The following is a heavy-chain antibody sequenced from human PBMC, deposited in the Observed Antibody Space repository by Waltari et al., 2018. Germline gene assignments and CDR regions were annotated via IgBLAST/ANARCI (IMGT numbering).Heavy chain of an antibody. CDR3: AKSTYDSSGYYYEVDAFDI. D-gene: IGHD3-22*01. CDR1: GFTFSSYA. J-gene: IGHJ3*02. Sequence: EVQLLESGGGLVQPGGSLRLSCAASGFTFSSYAMSWVRQAPGKGLEWVSAISGSGVSTYYADSVKGRFTISRDNSKNTLYLQMNSLRAEDTAVYYCAKSTYDSSGYYYEVDAFDIWGQGTMVTVSS. CDR2: ISGSGVST. V-gene: IGHV3-23*01.